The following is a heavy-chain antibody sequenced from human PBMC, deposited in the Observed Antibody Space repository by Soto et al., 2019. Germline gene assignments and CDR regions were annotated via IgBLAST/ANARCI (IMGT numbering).Heavy chain of an antibody. CDR3: VKVSTFYDILTGYYSTNFFDP. Sequence: XGSLRLSCSASGFTFSEYSMHWVRQAPGKGLQYVSTISSDGDITYYADSVKGRFTISRDNSKNTLYLQMNSLRPEDTAVYYCVKVSTFYDILTGYYSTNFFDPWGQGTLVTVSS. V-gene: IGHV3-64D*06. CDR1: GFTFSEYS. CDR2: ISSDGDIT. D-gene: IGHD3-9*01. J-gene: IGHJ5*02.